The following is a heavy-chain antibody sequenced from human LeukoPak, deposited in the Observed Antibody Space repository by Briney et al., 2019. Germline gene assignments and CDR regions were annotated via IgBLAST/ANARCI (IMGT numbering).Heavy chain of an antibody. CDR2: IYTSGST. J-gene: IGHJ3*02. V-gene: IGHV4-61*02. CDR1: GNSISSGDNY. Sequence: SQTLSLTCTVSGNSISSGDNYWSWIRQPAGKGLEWIGRIYTSGSTNYNPSLKSRVTISVDTSKNQFSLKLSSVTAADTAVYYCARDGYYDILTGYYARVFDIWGQGTMVTVSS. CDR3: ARDGYYDILTGYYARVFDI. D-gene: IGHD3-9*01.